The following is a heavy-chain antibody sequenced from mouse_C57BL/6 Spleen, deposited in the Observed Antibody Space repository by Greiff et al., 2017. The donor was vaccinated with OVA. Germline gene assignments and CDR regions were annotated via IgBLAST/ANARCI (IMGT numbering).Heavy chain of an antibody. J-gene: IGHJ1*03. CDR1: GYTFTSYW. CDR2: IDPSDSYT. V-gene: IGHV1-69*01. D-gene: IGHD2-3*01. CDR3: ARRRGLYDPYWYFDV. Sequence: VQLQQPGAELVMPGASVKLSCKASGYTFTSYWMHWVKQRPGQGLEWIGEIDPSDSYTNYNQKFKGKSTLTVDKSSSTAYMQLSSLTSEDSAVYYCARRRGLYDPYWYFDVWGTGTTVTVSS.